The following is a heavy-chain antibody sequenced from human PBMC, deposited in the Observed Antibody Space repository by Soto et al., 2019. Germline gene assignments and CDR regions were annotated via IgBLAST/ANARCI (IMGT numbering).Heavy chain of an antibody. CDR1: GLTFSNYW. V-gene: IGHV3-7*02. CDR3: VGWYSDNP. Sequence: EVQLVESGGGLVQPGGSLRLSCRGTGLTFSNYWMSWIRQAPGKGLEWVAHIKEDGSEKYYVDSAKGRFTISRDNAQNSLYLQMNSLRADDTAVFYCVGWYSDNPWGQGTLVTVSS. CDR2: IKEDGSEK. D-gene: IGHD6-19*01. J-gene: IGHJ5*02.